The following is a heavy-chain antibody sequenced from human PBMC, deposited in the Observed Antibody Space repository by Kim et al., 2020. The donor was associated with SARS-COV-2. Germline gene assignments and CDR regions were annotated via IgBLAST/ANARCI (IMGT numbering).Heavy chain of an antibody. J-gene: IGHJ5*02. Sequence: SETLSLTCTVSGGSASSSGYYWGWIRQPPGKGPEWIGYVSHSGNSIYNPSLKSRVSISIDTSKNQFSLRLTLVTAADTAVYYCVPTNDP. CDR2: VSHSGNS. CDR1: GGSASSSGYY. CDR3: VPTNDP. V-gene: IGHV4-61*05.